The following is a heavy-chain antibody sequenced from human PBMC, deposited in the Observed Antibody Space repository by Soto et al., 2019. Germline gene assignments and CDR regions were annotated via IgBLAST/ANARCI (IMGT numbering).Heavy chain of an antibody. J-gene: IGHJ3*01. D-gene: IGHD5-18*01. V-gene: IGHV4-59*01. CDR3: ARGRYNYGYPHNAFDV. CDR1: GDSISTYY. CDR2: VYYSGNT. Sequence: QVRLQESGPGLVKPSETLSLTCSVSGDSISTYYWSWIRQAPGKSLEWIGYVYYSGNTNYNPSLQSRFTISVDTSKKQFSLNLTSVTAVDTAVYYCARGRYNYGYPHNAFDVWGQGTTVTVSS.